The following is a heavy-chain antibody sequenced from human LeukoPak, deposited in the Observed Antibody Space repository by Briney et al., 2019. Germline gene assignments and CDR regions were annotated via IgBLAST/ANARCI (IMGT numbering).Heavy chain of an antibody. CDR3: ARDADYYDSSGYFEFDY. V-gene: IGHV3-11*01. D-gene: IGHD3-22*01. Sequence: PGGSLRLSCAASGFTFSDYYMSWIRQAPGKGLEWLSYISSGSTIYYADSVKGRFTISRDNAKNSLYLQMNSLRAEDTAVYYCARDADYYDSSGYFEFDYWGQGTLVTVSS. CDR1: GFTFSDYY. CDR2: ISSGSTI. J-gene: IGHJ4*02.